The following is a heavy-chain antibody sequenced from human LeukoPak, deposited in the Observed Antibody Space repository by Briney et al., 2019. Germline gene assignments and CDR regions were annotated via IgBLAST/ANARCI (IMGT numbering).Heavy chain of an antibody. CDR3: AKDTSIGRYCTNGVCSPFDY. CDR1: GFTFSSYA. J-gene: IGHJ4*02. Sequence: GGSLRLSCAASGFTFSSYAMSWVRQAPGKGLEWVSAISDSGGSTYDADSVRGRFTISRDNSKNTLYLQMNSLRAEDTAVYYCAKDTSIGRYCTNGVCSPFDYWGQGTLVTVSS. D-gene: IGHD2-8*01. CDR2: ISDSGGST. V-gene: IGHV3-23*01.